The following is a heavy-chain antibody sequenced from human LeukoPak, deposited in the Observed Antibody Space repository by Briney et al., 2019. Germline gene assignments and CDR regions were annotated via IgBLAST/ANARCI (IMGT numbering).Heavy chain of an antibody. CDR1: GYTFTDYY. D-gene: IGHD5-12*01. J-gene: IGHJ4*02. CDR3: ASVYSAYDLAQLDY. V-gene: IGHV1-2*02. Sequence: ASVKVSCKASGYTFTDYYVHWVRQAPGQGLEWMGWINPNSGATNSAQTFQGRVTITTVTSFSTAYMELRSLRSDDTAVYYCASVYSAYDLAQLDYWGQGTLVTVSS. CDR2: INPNSGAT.